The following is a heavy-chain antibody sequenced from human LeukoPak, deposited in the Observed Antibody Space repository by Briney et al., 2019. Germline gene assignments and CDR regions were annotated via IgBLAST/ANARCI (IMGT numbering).Heavy chain of an antibody. Sequence: ASVKVSCKASGGTFSSHAISWVRQAPGQGLEWMGGFDPEDGETIYAQKFQGRVTMTEDTSTDTAYMELSSLRSEDTAVYYCATHVLLWFGESWGQGTLVTVSS. CDR2: FDPEDGET. D-gene: IGHD3-10*01. CDR1: GGTFSSHA. V-gene: IGHV1-24*01. J-gene: IGHJ5*02. CDR3: ATHVLLWFGES.